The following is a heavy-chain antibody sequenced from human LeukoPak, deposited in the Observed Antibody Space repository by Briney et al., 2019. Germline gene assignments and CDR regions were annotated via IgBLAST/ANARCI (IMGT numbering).Heavy chain of an antibody. CDR1: GHTFTGYY. V-gene: IGHV1-2*06. Sequence: ASVKVSCKASGHTFTGYYMHWVRQAPGQGLEWMGRINPNSGGTNYAQKFQGRVTMTRDTSISTAYMDLSRLRSDDTAVYYCARGPVDYSGSYWDLDYWGQGTLVTVSS. CDR2: INPNSGGT. J-gene: IGHJ4*02. D-gene: IGHD1-26*01. CDR3: ARGPVDYSGSYWDLDY.